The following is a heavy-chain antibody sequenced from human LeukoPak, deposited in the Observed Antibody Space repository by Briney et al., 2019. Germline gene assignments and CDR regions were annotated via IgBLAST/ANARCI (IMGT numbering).Heavy chain of an antibody. CDR2: ISYDGSNK. D-gene: IGHD6-19*01. J-gene: IGHJ4*02. Sequence: GGSLRLSCAASGFTFSSYAMHWVCQAPGKGLEWVAVISYDGSNKYYADSVKGRFTISRDNSKNTLYLQMNSLRTEDTAVYYCARDQYSSGWFDGLFDYWGQGTLVTVSS. CDR3: ARDQYSSGWFDGLFDY. V-gene: IGHV3-30-3*01. CDR1: GFTFSSYA.